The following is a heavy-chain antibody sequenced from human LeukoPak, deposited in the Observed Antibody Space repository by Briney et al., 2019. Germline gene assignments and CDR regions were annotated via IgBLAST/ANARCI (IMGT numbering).Heavy chain of an antibody. D-gene: IGHD3-22*01. J-gene: IGHJ4*02. CDR1: GGSISSYW. V-gene: IGHV4-59*01. CDR3: ARVTGYIVEHYFDY. CDR2: IYYSGST. Sequence: SEALSLTCSVSGGSISSYWWSWIRQPPGKGLEWIGYIYYSGSTNYNPSLKSRVTISVDTSKNQFSLRLSSVTAADTAVYYCARVTGYIVEHYFDYWGQGTLLTVSS.